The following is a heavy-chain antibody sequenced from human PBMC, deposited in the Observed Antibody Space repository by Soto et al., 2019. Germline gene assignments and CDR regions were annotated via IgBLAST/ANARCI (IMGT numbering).Heavy chain of an antibody. V-gene: IGHV3-23*01. J-gene: IGHJ4*02. CDR3: AKDFSWGPAANDY. Sequence: GGSLRLSCAASGFTFSSYAMSWVRQAPGKGLEWVLGISGSGGSTYYAESVKGRFTISRDNSKNTLYLQMKSLRAEDTAVYYCAKDFSWGPAANDYWGQGTLVTVSS. D-gene: IGHD2-2*01. CDR1: GFTFSSYA. CDR2: ISGSGGST.